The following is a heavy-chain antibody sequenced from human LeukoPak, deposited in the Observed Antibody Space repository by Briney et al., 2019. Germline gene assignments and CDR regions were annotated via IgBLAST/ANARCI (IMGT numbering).Heavy chain of an antibody. CDR1: GFISKSFD. CDR3: ADLGVLGI. J-gene: IGHJ3*02. V-gene: IGHV3-30*02. D-gene: IGHD3-16*01. CDR2: VRFDGSDK. Sequence: PGGSLRLSCAASGFISKSFDIHWVRQTPGKGLEWVALVRFDGSDKYYADSVRGRFTLSRDNSKNTVYLQMNNLRDEDTALYYFADLGVLGIWGQGTMVTVSS.